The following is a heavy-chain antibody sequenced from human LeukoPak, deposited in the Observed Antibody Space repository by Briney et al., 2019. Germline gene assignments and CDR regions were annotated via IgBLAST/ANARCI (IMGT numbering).Heavy chain of an antibody. CDR2: ISGSGGST. J-gene: IGHJ4*02. CDR3: AALNSGSYYPWDY. V-gene: IGHV3-23*01. CDR1: GFTFSSYA. D-gene: IGHD1-26*01. Sequence: PGGSLRLSCAASGFTFSSYAMSWVRQAPGKGLEWVSAISGSGGSTYYADSVKGRFTISRDNSKNTLYLQMNSLRAEDTAVYYCAALNSGSYYPWDYWGQGTLVTVSS.